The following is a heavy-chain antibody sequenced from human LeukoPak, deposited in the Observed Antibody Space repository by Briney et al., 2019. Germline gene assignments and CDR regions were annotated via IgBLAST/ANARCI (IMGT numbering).Heavy chain of an antibody. CDR2: VYYSGNS. CDR1: GGSIGRSGYY. CDR3: ARLFDDYGDQRGLDY. D-gene: IGHD4-17*01. Sequence: PSEALSLTCSVSGGSIGRSGYYWGWIRQPPGKGLEWIGSVYYSGNSYYNPSLKSRVTISVDTSKNQFSLKLTSVTAADTAVYYCARLFDDYGDQRGLDYWGQGTLVTVSS. J-gene: IGHJ4*02. V-gene: IGHV4-39*07.